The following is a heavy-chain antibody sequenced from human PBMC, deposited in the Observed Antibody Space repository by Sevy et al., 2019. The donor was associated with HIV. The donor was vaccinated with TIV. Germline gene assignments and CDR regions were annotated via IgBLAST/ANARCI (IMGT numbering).Heavy chain of an antibody. CDR1: GFSFKNVW. V-gene: IGHV3-15*01. Sequence: GGSLRLSCAGSGFSFKNVWMTWVRQTPGKGLEWVGHAKRKSDGGSIDYGSPVNGRFTISRDDWKDMLYLQMGSLKTEDTGVYYCATVLGAGAAGAFEIWGQGTMVTVSS. D-gene: IGHD1-26*01. J-gene: IGHJ3*02. CDR3: ATVLGAGAAGAFEI. CDR2: AKRKSDGGSI.